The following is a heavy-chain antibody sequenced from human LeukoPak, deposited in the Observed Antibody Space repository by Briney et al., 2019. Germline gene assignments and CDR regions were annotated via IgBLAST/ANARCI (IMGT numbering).Heavy chain of an antibody. J-gene: IGHJ4*02. CDR2: ISYDGSNK. D-gene: IGHD3-22*01. CDR1: GFTFSSYA. Sequence: GGSLRLSCAASGFTFSSYAMHWVRQAPGKGLEWVAVISYDGSNKYYADSVKGRFTISRDNSKNTLYLQMSSLRAEDTAVYYCARDPGGESSGPFFGFWGQGTLVTVSS. CDR3: ARDPGGESSGPFFGF. V-gene: IGHV3-30-3*01.